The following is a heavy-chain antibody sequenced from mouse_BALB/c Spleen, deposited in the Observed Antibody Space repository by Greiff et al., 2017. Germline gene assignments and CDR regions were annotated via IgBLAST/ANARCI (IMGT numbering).Heavy chain of an antibody. CDR1: GYAFTNYL. J-gene: IGHJ4*01. CDR2: INPGSGGT. D-gene: IGHD2-14*01. CDR3: ARGDRYDDYYAMDY. Sequence: VKLVESGAELVRPGTSVKVSCKASGYAFTNYLIEWVKQRPGQGLEWIGVINPGSGGTNYNEKFKGKATLTADKSSSTAYMQLSSLTSDDSAVYFCARGDRYDDYYAMDYWGQGTSVTVSS. V-gene: IGHV1-54*01.